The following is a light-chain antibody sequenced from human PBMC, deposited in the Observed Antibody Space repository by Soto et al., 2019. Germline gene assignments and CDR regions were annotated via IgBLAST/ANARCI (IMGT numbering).Light chain of an antibody. CDR1: SSDVGGYNY. V-gene: IGLV2-14*01. Sequence: QAVVTQPASVSGSPGQSITISCTGTSSDVGGYNYVCWYQQHPGKAPKLMIYDVSNRPSGVSNRFSGSKSGNTASLTISGLQAEDEADYYCSSYTSSSTHYVVFGGGTKVTVL. J-gene: IGLJ2*01. CDR3: SSYTSSSTHYVV. CDR2: DVS.